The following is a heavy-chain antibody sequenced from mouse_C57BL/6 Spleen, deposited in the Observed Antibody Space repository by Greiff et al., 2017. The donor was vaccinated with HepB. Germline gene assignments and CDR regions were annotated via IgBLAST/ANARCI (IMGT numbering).Heavy chain of an antibody. V-gene: IGHV1-80*01. J-gene: IGHJ3*01. CDR3: ARGGHDYSFAY. CDR2: IYPGDGDT. CDR1: GYAFSSYW. D-gene: IGHD2-4*01. Sequence: QVQLKESGAELVKPGASVKISCKASGYAFSSYWMNWVKQRPGKGLEWIGQIYPGDGDTNYNGKFKGKATLTADKSSSTAYMQLSSLTSEDSAVYFCARGGHDYSFAYWGQGTLVTVSA.